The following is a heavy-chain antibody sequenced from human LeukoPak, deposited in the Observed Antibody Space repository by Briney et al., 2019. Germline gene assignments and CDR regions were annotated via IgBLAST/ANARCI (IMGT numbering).Heavy chain of an antibody. V-gene: IGHV3-66*01. CDR1: GFAVSSSY. J-gene: IGHJ4*02. D-gene: IGHD3-22*01. CDR3: ARKTYYYDSSYFDY. Sequence: PGGSLRLSCAASGFAVSSSYMSWVRQAPGKGLEWVSVIYSGGSTYYADSVKGRFTISRDNSKNTLYLQMNSLRAEDTAVYYCARKTYYYDSSYFDYWGQGTLVPVSS. CDR2: IYSGGST.